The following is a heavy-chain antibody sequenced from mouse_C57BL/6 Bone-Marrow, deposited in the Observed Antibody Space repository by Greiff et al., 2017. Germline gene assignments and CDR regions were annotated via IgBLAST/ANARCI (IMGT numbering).Heavy chain of an antibody. V-gene: IGHV5-9-1*02. J-gene: IGHJ1*03. Sequence: DVMLVESGEGLVKPGGSLKLSCAASGFTFSSYAMSWVRQTPEKRLEWVAYISSGGDYIYYADTVKGRFTISRDNARNTLYLQMSSLKSEDTAMYYCTREHYYYGSSYDWYFDVWGTGTTGTVSS. D-gene: IGHD1-1*01. CDR1: GFTFSSYA. CDR3: TREHYYYGSSYDWYFDV. CDR2: ISSGGDYI.